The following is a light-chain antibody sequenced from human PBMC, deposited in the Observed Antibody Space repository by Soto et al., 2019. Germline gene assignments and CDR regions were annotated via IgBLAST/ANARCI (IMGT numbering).Light chain of an antibody. V-gene: IGKV1-5*03. CDR2: KAS. CDR3: QQYNSYPLT. Sequence: DIQMTQSPSTLSASVGDRVTITCRASQSISTRLAWYQQKPGKAPNLLMYKASSLESGVPARFSGSGSGTEFTLTISSLQPDDFANYYCQQYNSYPLTFGGGTKVDIK. CDR1: QSISTR. J-gene: IGKJ4*01.